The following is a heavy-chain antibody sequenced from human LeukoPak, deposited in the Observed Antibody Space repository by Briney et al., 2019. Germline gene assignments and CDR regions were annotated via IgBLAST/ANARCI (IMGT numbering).Heavy chain of an antibody. J-gene: IGHJ4*02. V-gene: IGHV3-74*01. D-gene: IGHD3-22*01. CDR2: INSDGSST. CDR3: AKVANYYYDSSGSHYFDY. CDR1: GFIFSSYW. Sequence: GGSLRLSCAVSGFIFSSYWMHWVRQAPGKGLVWVARINSDGSSTNYADSVKGRFTISRDNSKNTLYLQMNSLRAEDTAVYYCAKVANYYYDSSGSHYFDYWGQGTLVTVSS.